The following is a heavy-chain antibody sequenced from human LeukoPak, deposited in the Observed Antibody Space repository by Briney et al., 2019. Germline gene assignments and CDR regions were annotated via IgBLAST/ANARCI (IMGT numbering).Heavy chain of an antibody. CDR1: GFTFGDYA. J-gene: IGHJ4*02. Sequence: GGSLRLSCTASGFTFGDYAMSWVRQAPGKGLEWVGFIRSKAYGGTTEYAASVKGRFTISRDDSKSIAYLQLNSLKTEDTAVYYCTRAGGGYYTNYFDYWGQRTLVTVSS. V-gene: IGHV3-49*04. D-gene: IGHD1-26*01. CDR3: TRAGGGYYTNYFDY. CDR2: IRSKAYGGTT.